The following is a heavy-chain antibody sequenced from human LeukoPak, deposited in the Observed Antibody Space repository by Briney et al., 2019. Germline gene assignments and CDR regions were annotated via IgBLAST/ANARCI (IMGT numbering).Heavy chain of an antibody. Sequence: PGGSLRLSCAASGFTFSSYAMSWVRQAPGKGLEWVSAISGSGGSTYYAGSVKGRFTISRDNSKNTLYLQMNSLRAEDTAVYYCAKENWALLYYYYGMDVWGQGTTVTVSS. CDR3: AKENWALLYYYYGMDV. V-gene: IGHV3-23*01. J-gene: IGHJ6*02. CDR2: ISGSGGST. D-gene: IGHD3-16*01. CDR1: GFTFSSYA.